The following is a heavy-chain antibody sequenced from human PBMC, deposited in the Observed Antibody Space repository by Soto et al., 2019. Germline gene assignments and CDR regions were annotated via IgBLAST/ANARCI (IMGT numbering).Heavy chain of an antibody. Sequence: QVKLVQSGAEVKKPGASVKVSCKASGYTFTSYGISWVRQAPGQGLEWMGWISAYNGNTNYAQKLQGRVTMTTDTSTSTAYMELRSLRSDDTAVYYCARGPGGNSSSWYYYYYGMDVWGQGTTVTVSS. D-gene: IGHD6-13*01. J-gene: IGHJ6*02. CDR3: ARGPGGNSSSWYYYYYGMDV. CDR1: GYTFTSYG. V-gene: IGHV1-18*01. CDR2: ISAYNGNT.